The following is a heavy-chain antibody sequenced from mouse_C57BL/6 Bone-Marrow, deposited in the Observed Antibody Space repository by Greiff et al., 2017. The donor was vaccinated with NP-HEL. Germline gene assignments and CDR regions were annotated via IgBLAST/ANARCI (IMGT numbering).Heavy chain of an antibody. Sequence: EVKLMESGGGLVKPGGSLKLSCAVSVFTFRSYAMSWVRRTPEKRLDWVANISDGGIYTYYPDNVKVRFTFSRDNAKNNMYLQMSLRKSEQTAMYYGGRDGRGGYWYFDVWGTGTTVTVSS. CDR1: VFTFRSYA. CDR3: GRDGRGGYWYFDV. D-gene: IGHD3-1*01. V-gene: IGHV5-4*01. J-gene: IGHJ1*03. CDR2: ISDGGIYT.